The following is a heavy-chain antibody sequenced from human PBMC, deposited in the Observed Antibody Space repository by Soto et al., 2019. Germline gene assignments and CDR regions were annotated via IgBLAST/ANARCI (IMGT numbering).Heavy chain of an antibody. J-gene: IGHJ4*02. CDR2: INAGNGNT. D-gene: IGHD1-20*01. V-gene: IGHV1-3*05. CDR1: GSTFTSSD. CDR3: AREKITGILDY. Sequence: QVQLVQSGAEEKKPGASVKVSCKASGSTFTSSDMHWVRPAPGQRLEWMGWINAGNGNTKYSQKFQGRVTSTRDTSASTAYRELSSRRSEDTAVYYCAREKITGILDYWGQGTLVTVSS.